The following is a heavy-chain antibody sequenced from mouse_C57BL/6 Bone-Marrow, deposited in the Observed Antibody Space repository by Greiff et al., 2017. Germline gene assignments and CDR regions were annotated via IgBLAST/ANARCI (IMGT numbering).Heavy chain of an antibody. J-gene: IGHJ2*01. CDR3: ARVTTVVACYFDY. CDR2: IDPNSGGT. D-gene: IGHD1-1*01. CDR1: GYTFTSYW. Sequence: VQLQQPGAELVKPGASVKLSCKASGYTFTSYWMHWVKQRPGRGLEWIGRIDPNSGGTKYNEKFKSKATLTVDKPSSSAYMQLSSLTSEDSAVYDCARVTTVVACYFDYWGQGTTLTVSS. V-gene: IGHV1-72*01.